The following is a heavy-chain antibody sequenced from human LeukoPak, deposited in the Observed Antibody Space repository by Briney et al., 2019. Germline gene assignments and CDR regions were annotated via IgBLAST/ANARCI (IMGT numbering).Heavy chain of an antibody. CDR1: GYTFTSYG. V-gene: IGHV1-18*01. CDR3: ARDLGLRLGELSSRIDY. Sequence: ASAKVSCKASGYTFTSYGISWVRQAPGQGLEWMGWISAYNGNTNYAQKLQGRVTMTTDTSTSTAYMELRSLRSDDTAVYYCARDLGLRLGELSSRIDYWGQGTLVTVSS. CDR2: ISAYNGNT. J-gene: IGHJ4*02. D-gene: IGHD3-16*02.